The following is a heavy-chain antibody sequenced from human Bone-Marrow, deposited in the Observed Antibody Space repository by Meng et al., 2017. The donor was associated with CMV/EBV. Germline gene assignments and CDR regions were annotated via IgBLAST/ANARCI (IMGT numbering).Heavy chain of an antibody. CDR2: IYYSGST. CDR3: ARENSENWFDP. D-gene: IGHD4-23*01. V-gene: IGHV4-59*01. J-gene: IGHJ5*02. Sequence: GSLRLSCTVSGGSISSYYWSWIRQPPGKGLEWIGYIYYSGSTNYNPSLKSRVTILVDTSKNQFSLKLSSVTAADTAVYYCARENSENWFDPWGQGTLVTVSS. CDR1: GGSISSYY.